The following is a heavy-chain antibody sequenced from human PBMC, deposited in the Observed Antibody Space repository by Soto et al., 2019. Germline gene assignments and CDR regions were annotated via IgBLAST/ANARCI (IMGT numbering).Heavy chain of an antibody. CDR3: ARESPDYGGNSIY. CDR1: GGSISSGGYY. J-gene: IGHJ4*02. V-gene: IGHV4-31*03. D-gene: IGHD4-17*01. CDR2: IYYSGST. Sequence: PSETLSLTCTVSGGSISSGGYYWSWIRQHPGKGLEWIGYIYYSGSTYYNPSLKSRVTISVDTSKNQFSLKLSSVTAADTAVYYCARESPDYGGNSIYWGQGTLVTVSS.